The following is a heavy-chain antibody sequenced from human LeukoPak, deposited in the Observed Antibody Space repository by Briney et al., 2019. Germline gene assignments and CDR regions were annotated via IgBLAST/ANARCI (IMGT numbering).Heavy chain of an antibody. CDR2: ITGSGGTI. V-gene: IGHV3-23*01. CDR3: AKDRLLNCRGDCYIFDY. D-gene: IGHD2-21*02. Sequence: GGSLRLSCVASGFTFNSFAMSWVRQAPGKGLEWLTTITGSGGTIYYADSVKGRFTISRDNSKNTLYLQVNGLRTEDTAVYYCAKDRLLNCRGDCYIFDYWGQGTVVTVSS. CDR1: GFTFNSFA. J-gene: IGHJ4*02.